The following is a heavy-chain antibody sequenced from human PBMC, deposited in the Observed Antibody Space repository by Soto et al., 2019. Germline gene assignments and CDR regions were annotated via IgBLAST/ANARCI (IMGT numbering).Heavy chain of an antibody. CDR1: GFTFSSYS. D-gene: IGHD2-2*03. Sequence: GGSLRLSCAASGFTFSSYSMNWVRQAPGKGLEWVSYISSSSSTIYYADAVKGRFTISRDNAKNSLYLQMNSLRAEDTAVYYCARDGYCSSTSCYEVGHFDYWGQGTLVTVSS. V-gene: IGHV3-48*01. CDR3: ARDGYCSSTSCYEVGHFDY. CDR2: ISSSSSTI. J-gene: IGHJ4*02.